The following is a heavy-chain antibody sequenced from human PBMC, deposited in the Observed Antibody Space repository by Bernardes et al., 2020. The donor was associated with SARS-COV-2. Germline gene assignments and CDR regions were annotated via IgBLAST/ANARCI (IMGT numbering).Heavy chain of an antibody. Sequence: GGSLRLSCAASGFSFSHYGMHWVRQAPGKGLEWVADISYEGSIKHYADSVKGRFTISRDNSKNTVYLQMNSLRAEDTAVYYCAKRIQIFKLGEEWFDPWGQGTLVTVSS. CDR3: AKRIQIFKLGEEWFDP. D-gene: IGHD5-18*01. CDR1: GFSFSHYG. V-gene: IGHV3-30*18. CDR2: ISYEGSIK. J-gene: IGHJ5*02.